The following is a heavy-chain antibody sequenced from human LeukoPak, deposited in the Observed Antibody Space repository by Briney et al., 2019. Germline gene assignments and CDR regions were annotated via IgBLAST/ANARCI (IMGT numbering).Heavy chain of an antibody. V-gene: IGHV1-69*05. Sequence: SVKVSCKAYGGSFSSEAISWVRQAPGQGLEWMGGIIPIFGTANYAQKFQGRVTITTDESTSTAYMEVSSLRSEDTAVYYCGRKAGDCGGGSCYSIDYWGQGTLITVSS. CDR2: IIPIFGTA. J-gene: IGHJ4*02. CDR3: GRKAGDCGGGSCYSIDY. CDR1: GGSFSSEA. D-gene: IGHD2-15*01.